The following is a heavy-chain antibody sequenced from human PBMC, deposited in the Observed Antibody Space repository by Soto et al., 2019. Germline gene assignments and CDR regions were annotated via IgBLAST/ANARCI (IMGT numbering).Heavy chain of an antibody. CDR3: ARGIVVVVAATLNWFDP. CDR2: IYYSGST. J-gene: IGHJ5*02. D-gene: IGHD2-15*01. CDR1: GGSISSGGYY. Sequence: SLSLTCTVSGGSISSGGYYWSWIRQHPGKGLEWIGYIYYSGSTYYNPSLKSRVTISVDTSKNQFSLKLSSVTAADTAVYYCARGIVVVVAATLNWFDPWGQGTLVTVSS. V-gene: IGHV4-31*03.